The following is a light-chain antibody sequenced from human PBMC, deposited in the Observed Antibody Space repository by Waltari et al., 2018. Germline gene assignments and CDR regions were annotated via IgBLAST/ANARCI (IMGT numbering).Light chain of an antibody. V-gene: IGLV4-69*01. CDR1: SGHSRYA. Sequence: QLVLTQSPSASASLGASVKLTCTLSSGHSRYAIAWHQQQPGKGPRYLMKLNTDGSHNKGDGIPDRFSGSSSGAVRYLTISSLQSEDEADYYGQTWGTGVWVFGGGTKLTVL. CDR3: QTWGTGVWV. CDR2: LNTDGSH. J-gene: IGLJ3*02.